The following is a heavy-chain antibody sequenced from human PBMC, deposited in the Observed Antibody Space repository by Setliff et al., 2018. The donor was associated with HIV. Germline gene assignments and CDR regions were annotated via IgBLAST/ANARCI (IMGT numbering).Heavy chain of an antibody. V-gene: IGHV3-21*01. CDR2: ISSDSRYI. CDR1: GFNFKNYN. J-gene: IGHJ4*02. D-gene: IGHD3-16*01. CDR3: ARDPARTAYYSRFDY. Sequence: PGGSLRLSCVGSGFNFKNYNMNWVRQAPGKGLEWISSISSDSRYIYYADSVKGRFNISRDNAKDSVYLQISALRGEDTAVYYCARDPARTAYYSRFDYWGQGTPVTVSS.